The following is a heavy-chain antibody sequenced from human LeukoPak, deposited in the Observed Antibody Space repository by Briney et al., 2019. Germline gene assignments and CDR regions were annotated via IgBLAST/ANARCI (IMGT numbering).Heavy chain of an antibody. CDR3: AKYTTQGSIFGLDRRGFHH. CDR2: ISGSGSST. CDR1: GFTFSSYV. V-gene: IGHV3-23*01. J-gene: IGHJ1*01. Sequence: PGGALRLSCAASGFTFSSYVMSWVRQAPGKGLEWVSGISGSGSSTYYADSVKGRFTISRDNSKNTLYLQMNSLRAEDTAVYYCAKYTTQGSIFGLDRRGFHHWRQGTVLSVSS. D-gene: IGHD3/OR15-3a*01.